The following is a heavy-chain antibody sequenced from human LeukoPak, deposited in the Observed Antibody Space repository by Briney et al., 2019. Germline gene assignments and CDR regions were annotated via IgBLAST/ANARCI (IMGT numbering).Heavy chain of an antibody. CDR2: FDPEDGDT. V-gene: IGHV1-24*01. CDR1: GYTLTELS. J-gene: IGHJ4*02. CDR3: AIQYSSGWYRYYFDY. Sequence: ASVKVSCKVSGYTLTELSIHWVRQAPGKGLEWMGSFDPEDGDTIYAQKFQGRVTMTEDTSTDTTYMELSSLRSEDTAVYYCAIQYSSGWYRYYFDYWGQGTLVTVSS. D-gene: IGHD6-19*01.